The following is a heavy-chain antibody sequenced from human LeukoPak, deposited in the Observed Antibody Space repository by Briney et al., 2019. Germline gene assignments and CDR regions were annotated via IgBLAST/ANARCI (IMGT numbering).Heavy chain of an antibody. CDR2: IYHSGST. CDR1: GYSISSGYY. D-gene: IGHD1-26*01. J-gene: IGHJ4*02. V-gene: IGHV4-38-2*02. CDR3: ARQGKSGSYFDY. Sequence: SETLSLTCTVSGYSISSGYYWGWIRQPPGKGLEWIGSIYHSGSTYYNPSLKSRVTISVDTSKNQFSLKLSSVTAADTAVYYCARQGKSGSYFDYWGQGTLVTVSS.